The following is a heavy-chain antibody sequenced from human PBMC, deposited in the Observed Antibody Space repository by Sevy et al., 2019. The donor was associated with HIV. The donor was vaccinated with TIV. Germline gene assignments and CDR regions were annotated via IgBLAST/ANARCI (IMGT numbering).Heavy chain of an antibody. CDR1: GFTFGPYA. V-gene: IGHV3-49*03. Sequence: GESLKISCAASGFTFGPYAMSWFRQAPGKGLEWVAFIRGKPFGGTTEYAASVKDRFTISRDDSKSIAYLEMNSLKIEDTAVYYCAREAGVVLAVAANHFDYWGLGTLVTVSS. D-gene: IGHD2-15*01. J-gene: IGHJ4*02. CDR3: AREAGVVLAVAANHFDY. CDR2: IRGKPFGGTT.